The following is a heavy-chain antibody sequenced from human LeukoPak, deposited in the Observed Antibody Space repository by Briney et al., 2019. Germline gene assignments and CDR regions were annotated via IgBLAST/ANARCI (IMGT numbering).Heavy chain of an antibody. CDR1: GFTFSSFS. CDR2: ISSGSSYI. D-gene: IGHD4-17*01. CDR3: ASHDYGDYKYFDC. V-gene: IGHV3-21*01. J-gene: IGHJ4*02. Sequence: WGVLRLSCAASGFTFSSFSISWVRQAPGKGLEWVSCISSGSSYIYYADSVKGRFTISRDNAKNSLYLQMNSLRAEDTAVYYCASHDYGDYKYFDCWGQGTLVTVSS.